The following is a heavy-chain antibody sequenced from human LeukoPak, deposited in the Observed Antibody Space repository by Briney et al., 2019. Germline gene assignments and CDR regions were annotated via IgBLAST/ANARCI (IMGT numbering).Heavy chain of an antibody. CDR3: ARTLGESYDS. J-gene: IGHJ4*02. CDR1: GFTFSYYA. D-gene: IGHD3-10*01. V-gene: IGHV3-30-3*01. CDR2: ISYDGSNK. Sequence: GGSLRLSCAASGFTFSYYAMHWVRQAPGKGLEWVAVISYDGSNKYYADSVKGRFTISRDNSKNTLYLQMNSLRAEDTAVYYCARTLGESYDSWGQGTLVTVSS.